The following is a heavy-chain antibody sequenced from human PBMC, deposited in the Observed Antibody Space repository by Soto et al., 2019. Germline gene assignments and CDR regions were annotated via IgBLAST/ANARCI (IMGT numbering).Heavy chain of an antibody. D-gene: IGHD2-15*01. CDR3: ARRDIYGHQAPY. CDR1: GGSISSYY. Sequence: PSETLSLTCTVSGGSISSYYWSWIRQPPGKGLEWIGYIYYSGSTYDNPSLKSRVTISVDTSKNQFSLKLSSVTAADTAVYYCARRDIYGHQAPYWGQGTLVTVSS. V-gene: IGHV4-59*08. J-gene: IGHJ4*02. CDR2: IYYSGST.